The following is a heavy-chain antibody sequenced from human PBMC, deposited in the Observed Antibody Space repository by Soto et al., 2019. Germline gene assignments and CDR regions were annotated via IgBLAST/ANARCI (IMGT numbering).Heavy chain of an antibody. J-gene: IGHJ4*01. Sequence: EVQLLESGGGLVQPGGSLRLSCAASGFTFNTYDMSWVRQAPGTGLEWVSSIATTGETTFYADSVRGRFTISKDNSKNALFLPVITLRDDDTAIYCSVRQWGGGGHGTLVTVSS. CDR1: GFTFNTYD. CDR3: VRQWGG. D-gene: IGHD2-21*01. V-gene: IGHV3-23*01. CDR2: IATTGETT.